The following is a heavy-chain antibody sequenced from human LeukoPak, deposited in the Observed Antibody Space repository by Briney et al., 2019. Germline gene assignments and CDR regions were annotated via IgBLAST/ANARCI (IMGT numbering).Heavy chain of an antibody. J-gene: IGHJ4*02. CDR1: GYTFTGYY. CDR2: INPNSGGT. V-gene: IGHV1-2*02. Sequence: GASVKVSCKASGYTFTGYYMHWVRQAPGQGLEWMGWINPNSGGTNYAQKFQERVTITRDMSTSTAYMELSSLRSEDTAVYYCAAPSGPAADYWGQGTLVTVSS. CDR3: AAPSGPAADY. D-gene: IGHD2-2*01.